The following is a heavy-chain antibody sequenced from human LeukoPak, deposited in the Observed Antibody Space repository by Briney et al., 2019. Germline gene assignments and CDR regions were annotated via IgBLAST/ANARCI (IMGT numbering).Heavy chain of an antibody. CDR3: AKAPVTTCRGAFCYPFDY. CDR1: GFTFSSYA. V-gene: IGHV3-30*04. CDR2: ISYDGSNK. D-gene: IGHD2-15*01. J-gene: IGHJ4*02. Sequence: GGSLRLSCAASGFTFSSYAMHWVRQAPGKGLEWVAVISYDGSNKYYADSVKGRFTISRDNSKNTLFLQMNRLRPEDAAVYYCAKAPVTTCRGAFCYPFDYWGLGTLVTVSS.